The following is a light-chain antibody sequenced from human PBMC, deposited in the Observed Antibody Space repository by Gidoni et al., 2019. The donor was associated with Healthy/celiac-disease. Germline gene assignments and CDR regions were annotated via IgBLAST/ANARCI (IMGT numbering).Light chain of an antibody. CDR1: QSISSD. Sequence: DIQMTQSPSSLSASVEDRVTITCRASQSISSDLNWYQQKPGKAPKLLIYAASSVQSGVPSRFSGSGSGTDFTLTISSLQPEDFATYYCQKSYSTPTFGGGTKVEIK. CDR2: AAS. V-gene: IGKV1-39*01. J-gene: IGKJ4*01. CDR3: QKSYSTPT.